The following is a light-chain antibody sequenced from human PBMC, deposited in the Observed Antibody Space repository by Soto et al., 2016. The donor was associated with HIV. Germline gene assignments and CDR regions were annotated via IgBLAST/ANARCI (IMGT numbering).Light chain of an antibody. CDR3: QVWDSSSDHLWV. Sequence: SYELTQPPSVSVAPGKTARITCGGNNIGSKSVHWYQQKPGQAPVLVLYDDSDRPSGIPERFSGSNSGNTATLTISRVEVGDEADYYCQVWDSSSDHLWVLGGGTKLTVL. J-gene: IGLJ3*02. V-gene: IGLV3-21*03. CDR2: DDS. CDR1: NIGSKS.